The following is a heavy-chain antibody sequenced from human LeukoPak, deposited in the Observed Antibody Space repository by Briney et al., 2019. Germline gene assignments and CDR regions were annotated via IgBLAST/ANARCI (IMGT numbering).Heavy chain of an antibody. CDR2: TIGTGDSK. Sequence: GGSLRLSCAASGFTFRNYGMSWVRQAPGKGLEWVSGTIGTGDSKFYADPVKGRFTISRDNSRNTLYLHMNSLKVDDTAVYYCASLYNDYGDYWGQGALVTVSS. D-gene: IGHD5-24*01. CDR3: ASLYNDYGDY. CDR1: GFTFRNYG. V-gene: IGHV3-23*01. J-gene: IGHJ4*02.